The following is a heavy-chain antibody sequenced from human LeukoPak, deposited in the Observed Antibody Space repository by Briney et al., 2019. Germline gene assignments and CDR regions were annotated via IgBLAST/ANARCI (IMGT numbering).Heavy chain of an antibody. V-gene: IGHV3-21*04. CDR2: ISSSSSYI. J-gene: IGHJ4*02. Sequence: GSLRLSCAASGFTFTSYSMNWVRQAPGKGLEWVASISSSSSYIYYADSVKGRLTISSDNAKNSRYLQMNSLRAEDTDLYYCPNQFVSSGWGGYFDYWGQGTLVTVSP. CDR3: PNQFVSSGWGGYFDY. CDR1: GFTFTSYS. D-gene: IGHD6-19*01.